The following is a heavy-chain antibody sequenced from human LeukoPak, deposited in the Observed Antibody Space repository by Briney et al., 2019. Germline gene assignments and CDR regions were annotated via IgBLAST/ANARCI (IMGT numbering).Heavy chain of an antibody. CDR2: ISGSGGSR. V-gene: IGHV3-23*01. CDR3: AKPKGGEVIFYY. D-gene: IGHD2-21*01. Sequence: SGGSLRLSCAASGFTFSTYGMSWVRQAPGKGLEWVSGISGSGGSRFYTDSVKGRFTISRDNSKNTLYLQMNSLRAEDTAVYYCAKPKGGEVIFYYWGQGTLVTVSS. J-gene: IGHJ4*02. CDR1: GFTFSTYG.